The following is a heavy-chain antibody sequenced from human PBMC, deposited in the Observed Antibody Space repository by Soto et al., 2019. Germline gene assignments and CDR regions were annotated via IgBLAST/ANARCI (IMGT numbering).Heavy chain of an antibody. J-gene: IGHJ4*02. CDR1: GFTFSNYA. Sequence: GGSLRLSCAASGFTFSNYAMSWVRQAPGRGLEWVSAISGSGDRTYYADSVKGRFTISRDNSKSTLYLQMNSLRAEDTAVYYCARALARPFDYWGQGTQVTVSS. CDR2: ISGSGDRT. CDR3: ARALARPFDY. V-gene: IGHV3-23*01.